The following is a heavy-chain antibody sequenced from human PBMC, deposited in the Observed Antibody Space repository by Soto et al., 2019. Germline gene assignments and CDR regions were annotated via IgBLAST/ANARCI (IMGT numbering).Heavy chain of an antibody. CDR1: GFTFSDYY. CDR3: ARAMGLVLVYSSFPLSYYGMDV. Sequence: QVQLVESGGGLVKPGGSLRLSCAASGFTFSDYYMNWIRQAPGKGLEWVSDITSSGRTTYYADSVKGRFTISRDNAKNSLSLQLYSLRADDMAVYYCARAMGLVLVYSSFPLSYYGMDVWGQGTTVTVSS. V-gene: IGHV3-11*01. J-gene: IGHJ6*02. D-gene: IGHD6-6*01. CDR2: ITSSGRTT.